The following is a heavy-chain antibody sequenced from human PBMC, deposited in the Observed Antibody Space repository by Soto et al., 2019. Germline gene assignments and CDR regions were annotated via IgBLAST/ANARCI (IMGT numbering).Heavy chain of an antibody. CDR2: IYYSGST. Sequence: QVQLQESGPGLVKPSQTLSLTCTVSGGSISSDGYYWSWSRQPPGKGLERSGYIYYSGSTYYNPSLKSRVTISVDTSKNQFSLKLSSVTAADTAVYYCARDGDFRYYDSWGQGTLVTVSS. D-gene: IGHD3-22*01. J-gene: IGHJ4*02. V-gene: IGHV4-31*03. CDR1: GGSISSDGYY. CDR3: ARDGDFRYYDS.